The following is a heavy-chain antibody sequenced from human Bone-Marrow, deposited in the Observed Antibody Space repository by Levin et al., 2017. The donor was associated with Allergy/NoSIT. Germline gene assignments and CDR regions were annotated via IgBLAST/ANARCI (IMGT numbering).Heavy chain of an antibody. J-gene: IGHJ5*02. CDR3: ARDPDDAYYDFWSGPNWFDP. Sequence: GGSLRLSCAASGFTFSSYAMHWVRQAPGKGLEWVAVISYDGSNKYYADSVKGRFTISRDNSKNTLYLQMNSLRAEDTAVYYCARDPDDAYYDFWSGPNWFDPWGQGTLVTVSS. D-gene: IGHD3-3*01. CDR2: ISYDGSNK. CDR1: GFTFSSYA. V-gene: IGHV3-30*04.